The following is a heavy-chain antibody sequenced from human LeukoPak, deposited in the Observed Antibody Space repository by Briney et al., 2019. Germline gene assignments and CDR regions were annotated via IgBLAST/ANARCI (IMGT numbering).Heavy chain of an antibody. D-gene: IGHD3-10*01. J-gene: IGHJ4*02. CDR1: GGSISSSNW. V-gene: IGHV4-4*02. Sequence: SSETLSLTCAVSGGSISSSNWWSWVRQPPGKGLEWIGEIYHSGSTNYNPSLKSRVTISVDTSKNQFSLKLSSVTAADTAVHYCARRRRYYGSGSYFAVDYWGQGTLVTVSS. CDR2: IYHSGST. CDR3: ARRRRYYGSGSYFAVDY.